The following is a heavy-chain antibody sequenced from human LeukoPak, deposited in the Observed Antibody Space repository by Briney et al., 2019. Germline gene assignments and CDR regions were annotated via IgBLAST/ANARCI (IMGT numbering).Heavy chain of an antibody. CDR3: ATGQEPQKLTPDY. Sequence: GESLKISCKGSGYSFTSYWIGWVRQMPGKGLEWMGIIYPGDSDTRYSPSLQGQVTISADKSISTAYLQWSSLKASDTAMYYCATGQEPQKLTPDYWGQGTLVTVSS. J-gene: IGHJ4*02. V-gene: IGHV5-51*01. CDR2: IYPGDSDT. D-gene: IGHD1-14*01. CDR1: GYSFTSYW.